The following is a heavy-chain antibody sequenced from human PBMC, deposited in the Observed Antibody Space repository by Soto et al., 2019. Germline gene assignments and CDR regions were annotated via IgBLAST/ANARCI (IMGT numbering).Heavy chain of an antibody. Sequence: SETLSLTCTVSGGSVSSSSYYWGWVRQPPGKGLEWIGSVYYSGSTNYNPSLESRVTISVDTSKNQFSLKLSSVTAADTAVYYCARGGRGYSYGYSISSRNNWFDPWGQGTLVTVSS. V-gene: IGHV4-39*07. D-gene: IGHD5-18*01. CDR2: VYYSGST. CDR1: GGSVSSSSYY. CDR3: ARGGRGYSYGYSISSRNNWFDP. J-gene: IGHJ5*02.